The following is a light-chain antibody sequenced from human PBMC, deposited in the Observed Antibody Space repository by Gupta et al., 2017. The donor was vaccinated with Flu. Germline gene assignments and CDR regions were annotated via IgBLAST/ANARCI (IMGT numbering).Light chain of an antibody. CDR1: QSVSSSY. CDR3: QQYGSSPPLT. J-gene: IGKJ5*01. Sequence: EIVFTQSPGTLSLSPGERATLSCRASQSVSSSYLAWYQQKPGQAPRLLIYGASSRATGIPDRFSGSGCGTDFTLTISRREPEDFAVYYCQQYGSSPPLTFGQGTRLEIK. V-gene: IGKV3-20*01. CDR2: GAS.